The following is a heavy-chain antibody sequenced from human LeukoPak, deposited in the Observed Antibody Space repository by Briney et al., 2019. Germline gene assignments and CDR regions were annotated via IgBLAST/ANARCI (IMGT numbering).Heavy chain of an antibody. V-gene: IGHV1-24*01. Sequence: GASVKVSCKVSGYTLTELSMHWVRQAPGKGLEWMGGFDPEDGETIYAQKFQGRVTMTEDTSTDTAYMELSSLRSEDTAVYYCATAVLRFLEWKQATGYGMDVWGQGTTVTVSS. CDR1: GYTLTELS. D-gene: IGHD3-3*01. CDR3: ATAVLRFLEWKQATGYGMDV. J-gene: IGHJ6*02. CDR2: FDPEDGET.